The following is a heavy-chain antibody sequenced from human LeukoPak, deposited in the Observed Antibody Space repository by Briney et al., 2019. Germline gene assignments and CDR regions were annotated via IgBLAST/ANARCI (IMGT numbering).Heavy chain of an antibody. J-gene: IGHJ4*02. D-gene: IGHD1-14*01. Sequence: GGSLRLSCAASGFTFSSYSMNGVRQAPGKGLEWVSYISSSSSTIYYADSVKGRFTISRDNAKNSLYLQMNSLRAEDTAVYYCARVAEELITYYFDYWGQGTLVTVSS. V-gene: IGHV3-48*01. CDR2: ISSSSSTI. CDR3: ARVAEELITYYFDY. CDR1: GFTFSSYS.